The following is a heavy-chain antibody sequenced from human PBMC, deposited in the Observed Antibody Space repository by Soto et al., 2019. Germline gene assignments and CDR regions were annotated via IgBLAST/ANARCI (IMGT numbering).Heavy chain of an antibody. V-gene: IGHV3-48*02. CDR2: ISTTSSSI. Sequence: GGSLRLSCAASGFTFSSYSMNWVRQSPGKGLEWISYISTTSSSIYYADSVKGRFTISRDNAKNSLFLQMNSLRDEDTAVYYCARKGVAFDYWGQGALVTVSS. J-gene: IGHJ4*02. D-gene: IGHD3-3*01. CDR1: GFTFSSYS. CDR3: ARKGVAFDY.